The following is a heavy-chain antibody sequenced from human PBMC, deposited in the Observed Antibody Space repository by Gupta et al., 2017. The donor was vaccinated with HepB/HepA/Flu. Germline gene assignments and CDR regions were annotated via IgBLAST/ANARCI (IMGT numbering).Heavy chain of an antibody. D-gene: IGHD2-21*02. V-gene: IGHV3-7*01. J-gene: IGHJ5*02. Sequence: VQLVESGGGLVLFGESLRLCCVVSRFRFSSHWMSWVRQDPGKGLEWVTNINEDGSERNYVDSVKGRFTISRDYAKNSLDLQMNSLRVEDTAIYYCGREPTSYCGGDCYFGPVGQGTLVTVSS. CDR2: INEDGSER. CDR1: RFRFSSHW. CDR3: GREPTSYCGGDCYFGP.